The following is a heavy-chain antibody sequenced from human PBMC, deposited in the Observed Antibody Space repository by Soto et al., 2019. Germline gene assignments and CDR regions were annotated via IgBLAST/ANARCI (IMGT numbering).Heavy chain of an antibody. CDR3: ARGEQYSGRIFDY. J-gene: IGHJ4*01. CDR2: TYYRSKWYY. CDR1: GDSVSSNSAG. V-gene: IGHV6-1*01. D-gene: IGHD1-26*01. Sequence: SQTLSLTCAITGDSVSSNSAGWSWVRQSPSRGLEWLGRTYYRSKWYYEYAVSVRGRITINPDTSKNQYSLQLNSVTPEDTAVYFCARGEQYSGRIFDYCGQGRIVAVSS.